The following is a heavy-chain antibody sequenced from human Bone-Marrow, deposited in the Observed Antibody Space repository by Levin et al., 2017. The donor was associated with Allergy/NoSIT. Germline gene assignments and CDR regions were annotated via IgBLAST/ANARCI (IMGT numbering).Heavy chain of an antibody. J-gene: IGHJ6*03. CDR2: IYHGGDI. CDR1: GFSVTEYY. Sequence: SETLSLTCTVSGFSVTEYYWGWIRQPPGKGPEWIGTIYHGGDIYYNPSLKSRVTISIDTSKNQFSLKVTSMTAADSAVYYCAREYYLDVWGKGTTVTVSS. CDR3: AREYYLDV. V-gene: IGHV4-38-2*02.